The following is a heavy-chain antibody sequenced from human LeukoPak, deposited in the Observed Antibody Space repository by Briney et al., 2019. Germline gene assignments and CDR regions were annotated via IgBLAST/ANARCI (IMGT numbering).Heavy chain of an antibody. CDR3: ARERSGSYLDYFDY. CDR1: GYTFTSYY. D-gene: IGHD1-26*01. J-gene: IGHJ4*02. V-gene: IGHV1-69*06. CDR2: IIPIFGTA. Sequence: SVKVSCKASGYTFTSYYMHWVRQAPGQGLEWMGGIIPIFGTANYAQKFQGRVTITADKSTSTAYMELSSLRSEDTAVYYCARERSGSYLDYFDYWGQGTLVTVSS.